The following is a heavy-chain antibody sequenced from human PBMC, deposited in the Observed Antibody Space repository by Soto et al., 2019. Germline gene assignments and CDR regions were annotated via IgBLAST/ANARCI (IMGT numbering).Heavy chain of an antibody. CDR1: GYTFTSYT. CDR3: ARGIGGSDY. D-gene: IGHD3-16*01. J-gene: IGHJ4*02. V-gene: IGHV1-3*05. Sequence: QVQLVQSGAEEKKPGASVKVSCKASGYTFTSYTMHWVRQAPGQRLEWMGWINAGNGNTKYSQKFQGRVTITRDTAASTAYMELSSLSSGDTAVYYCARGIGGSDYWGQGTLVTVSS. CDR2: INAGNGNT.